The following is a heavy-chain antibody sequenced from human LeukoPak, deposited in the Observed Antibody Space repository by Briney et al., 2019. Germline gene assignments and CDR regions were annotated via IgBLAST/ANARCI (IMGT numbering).Heavy chain of an antibody. J-gene: IGHJ4*02. D-gene: IGHD3-22*01. CDR2: ISSSSSYI. CDR3: AKLEEEYYYDSSGYYSVGDY. Sequence: TGGSLRLSCAASGFTFSSYSMNWVRQAPGKGLEWVSSISSSSSYIYYADSVKGRFTISRDNAKNSLYLQMNSLRAEDTALYYCAKLEEEYYYDSSGYYSVGDYWGQGTLVTVSS. CDR1: GFTFSSYS. V-gene: IGHV3-21*04.